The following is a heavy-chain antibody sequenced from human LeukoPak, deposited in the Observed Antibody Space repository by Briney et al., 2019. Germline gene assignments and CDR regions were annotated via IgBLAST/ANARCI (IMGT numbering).Heavy chain of an antibody. CDR2: IYNSGSI. J-gene: IGHJ4*01. CDR3: AGGSGRYFDY. CDR1: GGSVSSGTYY. D-gene: IGHD1-26*01. Sequence: SETLSLTCTVSGGSVSSGTYYWNWIRQPPGKGLEWIGYIYNSGSIIYNPSLKSRVTISVDTSKNHLSLRLSSVTAADTAVYYCAGGSGRYFDYWGQEPWSPSPQ. V-gene: IGHV4-61*03.